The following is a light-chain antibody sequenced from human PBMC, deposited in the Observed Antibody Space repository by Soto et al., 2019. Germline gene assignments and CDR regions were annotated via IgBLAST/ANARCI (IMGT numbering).Light chain of an antibody. J-gene: IGKJ4*01. CDR2: DAS. CDR1: QDISNY. CDR3: QQYDNLPPLT. Sequence: DIQMTQSPSSLSASVGDRVTITCQASQDISNYLNWYQQKPEKAPKLLIYDASNLETGVPSRFSGSGSGTDFTFTISSLQPEDIATYYCQQYDNLPPLTCGGGTKVEIK. V-gene: IGKV1-33*01.